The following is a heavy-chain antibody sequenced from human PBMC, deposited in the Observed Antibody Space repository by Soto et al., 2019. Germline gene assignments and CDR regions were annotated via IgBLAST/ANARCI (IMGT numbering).Heavy chain of an antibody. J-gene: IGHJ4*02. CDR2: INPSGGST. V-gene: IGHV1-46*01. CDR1: GYTFTSYY. CDR3: ARSPYYDFWSGYPYYFDY. D-gene: IGHD3-3*01. Sequence: ASVKVSWKASGYTFTSYYMHWVRQAPGQGLEWMGIINPSGGSTSYAQKFQGRVTMTRDTSTSTVYMELSSLRSEDTAVYYCARSPYYDFWSGYPYYFDYWGQGTLVTVSS.